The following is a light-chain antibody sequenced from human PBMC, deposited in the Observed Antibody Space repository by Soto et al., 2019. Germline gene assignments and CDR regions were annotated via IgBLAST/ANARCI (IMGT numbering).Light chain of an antibody. CDR2: DVT. V-gene: IGLV2-8*01. J-gene: IGLJ2*01. CDR1: SSDVGTHGY. CDR3: LSYAGGNKPV. Sequence: QSVLTQPPSASGSPGQSVTISCTGTSSDVGTHGYVSWYQQHAGKAPKLMIYDVTNRQSGVPDRFSGSKPANKASLTVSGVQAEDEADYYCLSYAGGNKPVFGGGTKLTVL.